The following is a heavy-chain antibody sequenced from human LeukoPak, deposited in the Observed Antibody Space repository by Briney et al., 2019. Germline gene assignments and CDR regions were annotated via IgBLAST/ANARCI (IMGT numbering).Heavy chain of an antibody. CDR3: ARVRHHYYYDSSGYYDMGD. Sequence: GASVKVSCKASGGTFSSYAISWVRQAPGQGLEWMGGIIPIFGTASYAQKFQGRVTITADESTSTAYMELSSLRSEDTAVYYCARVRHHYYYDSSGYYDMGDWGQGTLVTVSS. CDR2: IIPIFGTA. D-gene: IGHD3-22*01. CDR1: GGTFSSYA. J-gene: IGHJ4*02. V-gene: IGHV1-69*13.